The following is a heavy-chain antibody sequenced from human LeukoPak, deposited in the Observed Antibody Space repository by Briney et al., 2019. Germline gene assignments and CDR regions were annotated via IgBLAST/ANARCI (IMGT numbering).Heavy chain of an antibody. Sequence: PGGSLRLSCAASGFTFSSYGIHWVRQAPGKGLEWVAGISYDGSNKFYADSVKGRFTISRDNSKNTLYLQMNSLRAEDTAVYYCAILQTLGGDGSKKDDAFDIWGQGTMVTVSP. CDR2: ISYDGSNK. J-gene: IGHJ3*02. D-gene: IGHD5-24*01. CDR3: AILQTLGGDGSKKDDAFDI. V-gene: IGHV3-30*03. CDR1: GFTFSSYG.